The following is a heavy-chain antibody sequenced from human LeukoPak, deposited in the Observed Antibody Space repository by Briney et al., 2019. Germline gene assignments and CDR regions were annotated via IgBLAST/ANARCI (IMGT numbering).Heavy chain of an antibody. Sequence: PSETLSLTCTVSGGSISSPSYFWGWVRQPPGKGLEWIGTVYYSGSTYYNPSLKSRVTISVDTSKNQFSLKLSSVTAADTAVYYCVRDEYYYDSSLDYWGQGTLVTVSS. CDR1: GGSISSPSYF. CDR3: VRDEYYYDSSLDY. CDR2: VYYSGST. J-gene: IGHJ4*02. V-gene: IGHV4-39*07. D-gene: IGHD3-22*01.